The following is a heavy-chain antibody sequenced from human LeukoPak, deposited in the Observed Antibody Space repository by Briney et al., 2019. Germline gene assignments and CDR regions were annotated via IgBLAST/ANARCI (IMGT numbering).Heavy chain of an antibody. CDR3: ARDGTAAGLYFDL. J-gene: IGHJ4*01. D-gene: IGHD6-13*01. Sequence: GGSLRLSCGVSGFIFSDYWMYWVHQAPGKGLEWVASIKQDGGEKSYVDSVQGRFTISRDNAKNSLYLQMSSLRAEDTAVYYCARDGTAAGLYFDLWGQGTPVTVSS. CDR2: IKQDGGEK. V-gene: IGHV3-7*01. CDR1: GFIFSDYW.